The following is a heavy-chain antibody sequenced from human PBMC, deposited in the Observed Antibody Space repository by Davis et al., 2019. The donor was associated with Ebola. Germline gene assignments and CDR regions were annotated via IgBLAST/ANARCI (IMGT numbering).Heavy chain of an antibody. V-gene: IGHV1-2*06. CDR3: AKSGLSFGVVKYHYGMDV. D-gene: IGHD3-3*01. J-gene: IGHJ6*04. CDR2: INPNSGGT. Sequence: AASVKVSCKASGYTFTSYDINWVRQATGQGLEWMGRINPNSGGTNYAQKFQGRVTMNRDTSISPAYMELSSLRAEDTAVYYCAKSGLSFGVVKYHYGMDVWGKGTTVTVSS. CDR1: GYTFTSYD.